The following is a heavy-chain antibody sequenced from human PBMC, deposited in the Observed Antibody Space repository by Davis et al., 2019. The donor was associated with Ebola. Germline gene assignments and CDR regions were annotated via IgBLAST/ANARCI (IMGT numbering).Heavy chain of an antibody. CDR1: GDSVSNNSAA. J-gene: IGHJ4*02. D-gene: IGHD3-22*01. CDR2: TYYRSKWFV. Sequence: LRLSCAISGDSVSNNSAAWNWIRQSPSRGLEWLGRTYYRSKWFVDYAVSVKSRITINPDTSKNQFSLQLTSVTPEDTAVYYCARDPPYDQGYDYWGQGILVTVSS. CDR3: ARDPPYDQGYDY. V-gene: IGHV6-1*01.